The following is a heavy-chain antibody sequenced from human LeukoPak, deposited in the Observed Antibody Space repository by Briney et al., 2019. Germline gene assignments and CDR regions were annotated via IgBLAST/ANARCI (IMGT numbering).Heavy chain of an antibody. J-gene: IGHJ4*02. D-gene: IGHD3-9*01. CDR3: ASYDILTESFDY. V-gene: IGHV1-18*01. CDR1: GYTFTSYG. Sequence: APVKVSCKASGYTFTSYGISWVRQAPGQGLEWMGWISAYNGNTNYAQKLQGRVTMTTDTSTSTAYMELRSLRSDDTAVYYCASYDILTESFDYWGQGTLVTVSS. CDR2: ISAYNGNT.